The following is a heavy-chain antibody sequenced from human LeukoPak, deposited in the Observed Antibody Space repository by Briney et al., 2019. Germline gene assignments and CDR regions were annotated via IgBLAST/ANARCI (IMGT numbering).Heavy chain of an antibody. J-gene: IGHJ4*02. Sequence: PSQTLSLTCTVSGGSISSGGYYWSWIRQHPGKGLEWIGYIYYSGSTYYNPSLKSRVTISVDTSKNQFSLKLSSVTAADTAVYYCASYDYGGKLSFDYWGQGTLVTVSS. D-gene: IGHD4-23*01. CDR1: GGSISSGGYY. CDR2: IYYSGST. CDR3: ASYDYGGKLSFDY. V-gene: IGHV4-31*03.